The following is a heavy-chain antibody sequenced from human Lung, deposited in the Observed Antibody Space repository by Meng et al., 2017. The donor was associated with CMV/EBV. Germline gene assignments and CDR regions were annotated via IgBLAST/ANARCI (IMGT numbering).Heavy chain of an antibody. V-gene: IGHV4-34*01. CDR1: GAAFRDNS. Sequence: SXTXSLXCAVYGAAFRDNSWSWIRQPPGKGLEWIGEVSHSGSTNYNPSLKSRVTISLDTSKNQFSLKLTSVTAADTAVYYCARVPPYSGYYYRYYSYGMDVWXQGTTVTVSS. CDR2: VSHSGST. D-gene: IGHD1-26*01. J-gene: IGHJ6*02. CDR3: ARVPPYSGYYYRYYSYGMDV.